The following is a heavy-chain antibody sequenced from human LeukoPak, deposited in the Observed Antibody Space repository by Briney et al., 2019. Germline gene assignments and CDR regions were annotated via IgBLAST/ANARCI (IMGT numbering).Heavy chain of an antibody. V-gene: IGHV3-21*01. CDR2: INSGSDYI. CDR1: GFTFSSYS. CDR3: ARDQFGKGNWFDP. Sequence: GGSLRLSCAASGFTFSSYSMTWVRQAPGKGLEWVSSINSGSDYILYADSVKGRFTISRDNAKNSLYLQMSSLRAEDTAVYYCARDQFGKGNWFDPWGQGTLVTVSS. J-gene: IGHJ5*02. D-gene: IGHD3-10*01.